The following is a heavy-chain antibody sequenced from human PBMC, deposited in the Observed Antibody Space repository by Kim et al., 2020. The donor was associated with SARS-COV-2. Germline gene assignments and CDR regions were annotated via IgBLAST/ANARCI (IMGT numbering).Heavy chain of an antibody. V-gene: IGHV3-23*01. Sequence: GGSLRLSCAASGFSLSNYGMTWVRQAPGKGLEWVSGVSKNDFSTYYADSVKGRFTISRDNSKNTLFLQMNSLRVEDTAVYYCAKAVTIVRGLDNGMDVWGQGTTVTVSS. J-gene: IGHJ6*02. CDR3: AKAVTIVRGLDNGMDV. CDR2: VSKNDFST. CDR1: GFSLSNYG. D-gene: IGHD3-10*01.